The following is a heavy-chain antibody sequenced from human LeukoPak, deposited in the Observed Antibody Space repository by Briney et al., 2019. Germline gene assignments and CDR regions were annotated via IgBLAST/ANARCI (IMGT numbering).Heavy chain of an antibody. CDR2: IYYSGST. D-gene: IGHD6-13*01. CDR1: GGSISSSSYY. V-gene: IGHV4-39*07. CDR3: ARNQIAAAGTRRYFDY. J-gene: IGHJ4*02. Sequence: KASETLSLTCTVSGGSISSSSYYWGWIRQPPGKGLEWIGSIYYSGSTYYNPSLKSRVTISVDTSKNQFSLKLSSVTAADTAVYYCARNQIAAAGTRRYFDYWGQGTLVTVSS.